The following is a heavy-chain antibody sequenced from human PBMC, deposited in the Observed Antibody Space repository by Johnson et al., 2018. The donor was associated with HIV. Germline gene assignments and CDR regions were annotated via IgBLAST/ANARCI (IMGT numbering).Heavy chain of an antibody. D-gene: IGHD5-12*01. V-gene: IGHV3-23*04. CDR3: ARVGVSGYDLAAFDI. J-gene: IGHJ3*02. CDR2: VPGTGGDT. Sequence: EVQLVESGGGLVQPGGSLRLSCAASGFTFSSYGMRWVRQAPGKGLEWVSGVPGTGGDTYYADSVKGRFTISRDNSKNTLFLHMNSLRTEDTAIYYCARVGVSGYDLAAFDIWGRGTMVTVSS. CDR1: GFTFSSYG.